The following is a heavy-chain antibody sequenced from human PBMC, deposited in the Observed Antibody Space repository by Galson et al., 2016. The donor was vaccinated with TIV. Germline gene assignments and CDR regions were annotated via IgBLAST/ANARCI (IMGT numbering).Heavy chain of an antibody. V-gene: IGHV2-70*11. Sequence: PALVKPTQTLTVTCTFSGFSLSTSGMSVTWIRQPPRKALEWLARIDWDDDKYYSTSLKTRLTISKDTSKNQVVLTMPNKDPVETATNYCARGTPGAAGGLGFCGQGTLVTVSS. CDR2: IDWDDDK. J-gene: IGHJ4*02. D-gene: IGHD2-15*01. CDR3: ARGTPGAAGGLGF. CDR1: GFSLSTSGMS.